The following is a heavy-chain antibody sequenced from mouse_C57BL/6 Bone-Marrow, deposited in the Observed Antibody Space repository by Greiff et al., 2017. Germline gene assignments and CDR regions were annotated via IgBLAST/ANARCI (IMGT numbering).Heavy chain of an antibody. CDR1: GYSFTSYY. J-gene: IGHJ2*01. CDR2: IYPGSGNT. D-gene: IGHD1-1*01. V-gene: IGHV1-66*01. Sequence: QVQLQQSGPELVKPGASVKISCKASGYSFTSYYIHWVKQRPGQGLEWIGWIYPGSGNTKYNEKFKGKATLTADTSSSTAYMQLSSLTSEDSAVYYCASDYYGSSYGFDYWGQGTTLTVSS. CDR3: ASDYYGSSYGFDY.